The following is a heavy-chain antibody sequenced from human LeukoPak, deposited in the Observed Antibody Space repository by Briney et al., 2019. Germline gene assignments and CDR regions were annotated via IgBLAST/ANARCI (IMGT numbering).Heavy chain of an antibody. Sequence: SETLSLTCTVSGRSISSGSYYWSWIRQPPGNGLEWIGSIYHSGSTYYHPSLKSRVTMSVDTSRNQFSLKLNSVTAADTAVYYCARGGLSTVYWNFDLWGRGTLVTVSS. CDR2: IYHSGST. CDR1: GRSISSGSYY. V-gene: IGHV4-39*07. D-gene: IGHD4-17*01. J-gene: IGHJ2*01. CDR3: ARGGLSTVYWNFDL.